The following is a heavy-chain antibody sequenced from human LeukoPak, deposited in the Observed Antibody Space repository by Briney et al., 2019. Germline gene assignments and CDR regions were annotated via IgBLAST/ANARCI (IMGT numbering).Heavy chain of an antibody. CDR1: GYTFTSYY. CDR2: IDTKTGNP. Sequence: ASVKVSCTASGYTFTSYYMHWVRQAPGQGLEYMGWIDTKTGNPTYAQGFTGRFVFSLDTSVSTAYLQISSLKAEDTAVYYCAIHPSDSSGYFSYWGQGALVTVSS. CDR3: AIHPSDSSGYFSY. D-gene: IGHD3-22*01. V-gene: IGHV7-4-1*02. J-gene: IGHJ4*02.